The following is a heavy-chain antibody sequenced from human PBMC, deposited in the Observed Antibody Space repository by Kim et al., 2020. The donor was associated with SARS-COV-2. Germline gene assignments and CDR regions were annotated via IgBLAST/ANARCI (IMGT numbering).Heavy chain of an antibody. CDR2: IYYSGST. CDR3: ARETPRFCGGDCYSRDAFDI. Sequence: SETLSLTCTVSGGSISSYYWSWIRQPPGKGLEWIGYIYYSGSTNYNPSLKSRVTISVDTSKNQFSLKLSSVTAADTAVYYCARETPRFCGGDCYSRDAFDIWGQGTMVTVSS. J-gene: IGHJ3*02. CDR1: GGSISSYY. V-gene: IGHV4-59*13. D-gene: IGHD2-21*01.